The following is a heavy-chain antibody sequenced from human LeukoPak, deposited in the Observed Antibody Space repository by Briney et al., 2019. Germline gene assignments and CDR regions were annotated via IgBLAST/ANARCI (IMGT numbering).Heavy chain of an antibody. CDR1: GFTFSSYG. V-gene: IGHV3-30*03. CDR3: ARDQYYDFWSGYYKGAYYYYGMDV. D-gene: IGHD3-3*01. Sequence: GGSLRLSCAASGFTFSSYGMHWVRQAPGKGLEWVAVISYDGSNKYYADSVKGRFTISRDNSKNTLYLQMNSLRAEDTAVYYCARDQYYDFWSGYYKGAYYYYGMDVWGQGTTVTVSS. J-gene: IGHJ6*02. CDR2: ISYDGSNK.